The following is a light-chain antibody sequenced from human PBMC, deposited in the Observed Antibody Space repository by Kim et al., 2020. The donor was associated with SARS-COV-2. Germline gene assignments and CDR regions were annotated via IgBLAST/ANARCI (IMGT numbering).Light chain of an antibody. Sequence: DIQMTQSPSTLSASVGDRVTIACRASQSIGNWLAWYQQKPGKAPKLLIYDASSLQSGVPSRFSGSASGTKFTLTISSLQPDYFATYYCQQYNSYSWTFGQGTKVDIK. V-gene: IGKV1-5*01. CDR3: QQYNSYSWT. CDR2: DAS. CDR1: QSIGNW. J-gene: IGKJ1*01.